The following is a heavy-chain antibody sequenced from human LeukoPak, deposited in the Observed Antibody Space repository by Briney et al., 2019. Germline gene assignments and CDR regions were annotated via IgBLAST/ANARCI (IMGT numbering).Heavy chain of an antibody. D-gene: IGHD3-3*01. CDR2: INHSGST. J-gene: IGHJ3*02. Sequence: PSETLSLTCAVYDGSLSGYYWSWIRQPPGKGLEWIGEINHSGSTNYNPSLKSRVTISVDTSKNQVSLKLTSVTAADTAVYFCARGSRISMLGVTHMRGTFDIWGQGTTVTVSS. CDR1: DGSLSGYY. CDR3: ARGSRISMLGVTHMRGTFDI. V-gene: IGHV4-34*01.